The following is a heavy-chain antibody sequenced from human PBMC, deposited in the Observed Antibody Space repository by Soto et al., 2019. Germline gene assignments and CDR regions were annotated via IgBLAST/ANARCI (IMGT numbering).Heavy chain of an antibody. J-gene: IGHJ5*02. Sequence: QVRLVQSGAEMKKPGASVKVSCRTSGYTFTGYHIHWVRQAPGQGLEWMGWINPHSGGTNYAQEFRGRVTMTRDTSISTAYMEVNSLRSDDTAVYCCARGCSGGTCFLFDIWGQGTLVTVTS. CDR1: GYTFTGYH. D-gene: IGHD2-15*01. CDR3: ARGCSGGTCFLFDI. CDR2: INPHSGGT. V-gene: IGHV1-2*02.